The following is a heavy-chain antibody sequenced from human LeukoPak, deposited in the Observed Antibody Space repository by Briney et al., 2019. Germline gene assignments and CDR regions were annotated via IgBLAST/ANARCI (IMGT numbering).Heavy chain of an antibody. Sequence: GGSLRLSCAASQFTFTYYAMHWVRQAPGKGLEWVANIKQDGSEKYYVDSVKGRFTISRDNAKNSLYLQMNSLRAEDTAVYYCAREWEPYYYGMDVWGQGTTVTVSS. J-gene: IGHJ6*02. CDR3: AREWEPYYYGMDV. D-gene: IGHD1-26*01. V-gene: IGHV3-7*03. CDR2: IKQDGSEK. CDR1: QFTFTYYA.